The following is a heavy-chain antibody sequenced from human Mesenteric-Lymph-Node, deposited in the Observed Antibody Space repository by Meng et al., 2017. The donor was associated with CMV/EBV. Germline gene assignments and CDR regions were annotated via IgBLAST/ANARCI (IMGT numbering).Heavy chain of an antibody. CDR2: IYRSNNT. Sequence: EDLVESGGSLVGPVGSTWLSCAGSGSNVRGKSLVWVRQAQGQGRVGVCIIYRSNNTYYIDTAKDRITVARDNSKNTMYLQMNSLGVEDTDVYYCTGDSVSTPNLDYWGQGTLVTVSS. D-gene: IGHD3-10*01. CDR1: GSNVRGKS. J-gene: IGHJ4*02. V-gene: IGHV3-66*01. CDR3: TGDSVSTPNLDY.